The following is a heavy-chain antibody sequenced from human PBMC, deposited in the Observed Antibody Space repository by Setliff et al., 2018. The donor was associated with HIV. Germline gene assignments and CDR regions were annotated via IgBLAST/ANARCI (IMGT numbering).Heavy chain of an antibody. CDR3: AMSPYSSGLFDY. Sequence: GGSLRLSCAASGFMFSSFGMHWVRQAPGKGLEWVAFIRNDGSDKHYVDSVKGRFTISGDNSKNTLYLQMNSLRAEDTAVYYCAMSPYSSGLFDYWGQGTLVTVSS. CDR1: GFMFSSFG. D-gene: IGHD6-19*01. CDR2: IRNDGSDK. J-gene: IGHJ4*02. V-gene: IGHV3-30*02.